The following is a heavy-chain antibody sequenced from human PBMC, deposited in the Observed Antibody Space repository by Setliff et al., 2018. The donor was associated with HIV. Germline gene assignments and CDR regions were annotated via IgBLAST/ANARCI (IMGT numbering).Heavy chain of an antibody. CDR2: INHSGST. CDR3: ASRENPSGGYPKGWFDP. J-gene: IGHJ5*02. V-gene: IGHV4-34*01. Sequence: SETLSLTCAVYGGSLSGHYWTWIRQPPGKGLEWIGEINHSGSTSYSPSLKSRVTISVDTSKNQFSLKVRSVTAADTAVYYCASRENPSGGYPKGWFDPWSQGSLVTV. D-gene: IGHD2-15*01. CDR1: GGSLSGHY.